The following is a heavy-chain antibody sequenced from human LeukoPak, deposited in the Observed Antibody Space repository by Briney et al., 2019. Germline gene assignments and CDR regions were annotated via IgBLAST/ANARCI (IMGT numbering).Heavy chain of an antibody. Sequence: PGGSLRLSCAASGFTFRSYWMHWVRQAPGKGLVWVSRINSDGSSTSYADSVKGRFTISRDNARNTLYLQMNSLRAEDTAVYYCARDYGTVTTAYNWFDPWGQGTLVTVSS. CDR3: ARDYGTVTTAYNWFDP. CDR1: GFTFRSYW. CDR2: INSDGSST. D-gene: IGHD4-17*01. V-gene: IGHV3-74*01. J-gene: IGHJ5*02.